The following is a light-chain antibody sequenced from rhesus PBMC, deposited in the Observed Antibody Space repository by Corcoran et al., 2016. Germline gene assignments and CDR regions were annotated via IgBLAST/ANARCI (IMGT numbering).Light chain of an antibody. Sequence: DIQMTQSPSSLSASVGDTVTIACRTSQDISNYLNWFQQKPGKPPKLLISSATTLQRGVPSRFSGSGSGTDITLTISSLQPEDFATYYCQQYKSYPYSFGQGAKVEVK. V-gene: IGKV1-28*02. CDR1: QDISNY. J-gene: IGKJ2*01. CDR2: SAT. CDR3: QQYKSYPYS.